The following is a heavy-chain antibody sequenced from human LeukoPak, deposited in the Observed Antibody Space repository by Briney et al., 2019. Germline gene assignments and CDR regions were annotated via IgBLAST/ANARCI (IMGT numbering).Heavy chain of an antibody. D-gene: IGHD2-15*01. J-gene: IGHJ4*02. CDR1: GFTFDNYT. CDR3: AKDSCSGGSCYPPGYLDY. CDR2: ISWDGGST. V-gene: IGHV3-43*01. Sequence: GGSLRLSCAASGFTFDNYTMHWVRQAPGKGLEWDSLISWDGGSTYYADSVKGRFTISRDNSKNSLYLQMNSLRTEDTALYYCAKDSCSGGSCYPPGYLDYWGQGTLVTVSS.